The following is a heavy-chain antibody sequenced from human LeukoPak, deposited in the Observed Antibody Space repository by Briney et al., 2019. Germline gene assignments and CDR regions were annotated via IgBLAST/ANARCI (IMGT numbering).Heavy chain of an antibody. D-gene: IGHD2-2*01. CDR2: IKSKTDGGTT. CDR3: TTTAFVVVPAAAGGSTDY. Sequence: RSGGSLRLSCAASGFTFSNAWMSWVRQAPGKGLEWVGRIKSKTDGGTTDYAAPVKGRFTISRDDSKNTLYLQMNSLKTEDTAVYYCTTTAFVVVPAAAGGSTDYWGQGTLVTVSS. J-gene: IGHJ4*02. V-gene: IGHV3-15*01. CDR1: GFTFSNAW.